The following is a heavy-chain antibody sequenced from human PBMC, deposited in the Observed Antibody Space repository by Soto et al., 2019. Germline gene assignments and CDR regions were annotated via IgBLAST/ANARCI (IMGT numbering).Heavy chain of an antibody. D-gene: IGHD5-12*01. J-gene: IGHJ5*02. CDR1: GGSISSGGYY. Sequence: QVQLQESGPGLVKPSQTLSLTCTVSGGSISSGGYYWSWIRQHPGKGLEWIGYIYYSGSTYYNPSLKSRVTISVDTSKNPFSLKLSSVTAADTAVYYCARGGYSGYSNWFDPWGQGTLVTVSS. CDR3: ARGGYSGYSNWFDP. CDR2: IYYSGST. V-gene: IGHV4-31*03.